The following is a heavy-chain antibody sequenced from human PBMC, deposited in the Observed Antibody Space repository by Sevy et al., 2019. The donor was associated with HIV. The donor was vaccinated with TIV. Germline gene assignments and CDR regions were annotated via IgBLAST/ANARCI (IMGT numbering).Heavy chain of an antibody. CDR2: IYTSGST. D-gene: IGHD5-12*01. J-gene: IGHJ4*02. CDR3: ARNPGYSGYEAFDY. V-gene: IGHV4-4*07. Sequence: SETLSLTCTVSGGSISSYYWRWIRQPAGKGLEWIGRIYTSGSTNYNPSLKSRVTMSVDTSKNQFSLKLSSVTAADTAVYYCARNPGYSGYEAFDYWGQGTLVTVSS. CDR1: GGSISSYY.